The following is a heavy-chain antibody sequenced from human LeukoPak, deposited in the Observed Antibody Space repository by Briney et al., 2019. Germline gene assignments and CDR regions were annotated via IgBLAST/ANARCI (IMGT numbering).Heavy chain of an antibody. J-gene: IGHJ6*02. CDR3: ARVAVGRYYYYYYGMDV. CDR2: ISYDGSNK. D-gene: IGHD6-19*01. CDR1: GFTFSSYA. Sequence: PGGSLRLSCAASGFTFSSYAMHWVRQAPGKGLEWVAVISYDGSNKYYADSVKGRFTISRDNSKNTLYLQMNSLRAEDTAVYYCARVAVGRYYYYYYGMDVWGQGTTVTVSS. V-gene: IGHV3-30-3*01.